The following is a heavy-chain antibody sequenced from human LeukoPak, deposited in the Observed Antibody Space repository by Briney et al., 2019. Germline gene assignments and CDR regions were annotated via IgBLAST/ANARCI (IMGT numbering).Heavy chain of an antibody. CDR2: IYSGGST. CDR1: GFNVSSNY. CDR3: ARGRVVAGAFDY. J-gene: IGHJ4*02. D-gene: IGHD2-15*01. V-gene: IGHV3-66*01. Sequence: GGSLRLSCAASGFNVSSNYMSCVRQAPGKGQEWVSVIYSGGSTYYAASVKGRFTISRDNSKNTLYLQMNSLRAEDTAVYYCARGRVVAGAFDYWGQRTLVTVSS.